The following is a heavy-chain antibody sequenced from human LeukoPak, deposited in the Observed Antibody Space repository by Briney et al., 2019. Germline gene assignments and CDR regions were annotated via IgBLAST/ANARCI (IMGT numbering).Heavy chain of an antibody. V-gene: IGHV1-2*02. J-gene: IGHJ4*02. CDR1: GYTFTGYY. D-gene: IGHD2-15*01. Sequence: ASVKVSCTASGYTFTGYYMHWVRQAPGQGLEWMGWINPNSGGTNYAQKFQGRVTMTRDTSISTAYMELSRLRSDDTAVYYCARGLGRYCSGGSCYSDWGQGTLVTVSS. CDR2: INPNSGGT. CDR3: ARGLGRYCSGGSCYSD.